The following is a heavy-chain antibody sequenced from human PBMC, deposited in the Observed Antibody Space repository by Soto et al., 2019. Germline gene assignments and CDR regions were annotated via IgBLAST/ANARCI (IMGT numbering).Heavy chain of an antibody. Sequence: SGPTLVNPTQTLTLTCTFSGFSLSTSGVRVGWIRQPPGKALEWLGFIYWNDDKLYSPSLKSRLTITKDTSKNQVVLTMTNMDPVDTATYFCAHRGCFDGMDVWGQGTTVTVS. CDR3: AHRGCFDGMDV. V-gene: IGHV2-5*01. D-gene: IGHD3-9*01. CDR1: GFSLSTSGVR. J-gene: IGHJ6*02. CDR2: IYWNDDK.